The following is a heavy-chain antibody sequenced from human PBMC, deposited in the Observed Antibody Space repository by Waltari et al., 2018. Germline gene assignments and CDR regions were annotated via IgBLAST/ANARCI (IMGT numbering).Heavy chain of an antibody. J-gene: IGHJ4*02. D-gene: IGHD6-13*01. CDR2: IHRDGSGK. CDR3: ATSRDAAGND. CDR1: GFTFTNYW. Sequence: EVQLVESGGGLVQPGGSLRLSCAISGFTFTNYWMSWVRRAPGKGRDGLVKIHRDGSGKFFRGSVKGRFTITRDNAKKSVYLQRNSLTGEDTAVYYCATSRDAAGNDWGQGTLVTVSS. V-gene: IGHV3-7*01.